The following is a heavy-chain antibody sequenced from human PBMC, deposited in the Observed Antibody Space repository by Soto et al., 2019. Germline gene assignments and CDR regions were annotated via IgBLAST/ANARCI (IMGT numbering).Heavy chain of an antibody. Sequence: GTLSLTCTVSGGSISSSSDYWGWIRQPPGKGLEWIGSIYYSGSTYYNPSLKSRVTISVDTSKNQFSLKLSSVTAADTAVYYCARRGNKDGSNWAYWGQGTPVTVSS. CDR2: IYYSGST. CDR1: GGSISSSSDY. V-gene: IGHV4-39*01. J-gene: IGHJ4*02. D-gene: IGHD3-16*01. CDR3: ARRGNKDGSNWAY.